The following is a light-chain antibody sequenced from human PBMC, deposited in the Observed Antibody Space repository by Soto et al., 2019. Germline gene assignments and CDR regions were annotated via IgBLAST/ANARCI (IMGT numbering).Light chain of an antibody. V-gene: IGKV3-15*01. CDR2: GAS. CDR3: QQYNNWPPLT. Sequence: EIVMTQSPATLSVSPGERATLSCRASQSVRNNLAWYQQKPGQAPSLLIYGASTRATGIPARFSGSGSGTEFTLTISSLQSEDFAVYYCQQYNNWPPLTFGPGTKVDIK. J-gene: IGKJ3*01. CDR1: QSVRNN.